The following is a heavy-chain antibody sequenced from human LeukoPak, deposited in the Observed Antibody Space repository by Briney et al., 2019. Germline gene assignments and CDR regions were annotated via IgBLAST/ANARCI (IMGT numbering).Heavy chain of an antibody. J-gene: IGHJ5*02. CDR2: ISGSGSTT. CDR1: GFTFDAFV. V-gene: IGHV3-23*01. D-gene: IGHD1-26*01. Sequence: PGGSLRLSCAASGFTFDAFVLSWVRQTPQKGLEWVSSISGSGSTTDYADSVKGRFTVSRDNSKKTLYLQMNSLRAEDTAVYYCAKKYSTGLDPWGQGTLVTVSS. CDR3: AKKYSTGLDP.